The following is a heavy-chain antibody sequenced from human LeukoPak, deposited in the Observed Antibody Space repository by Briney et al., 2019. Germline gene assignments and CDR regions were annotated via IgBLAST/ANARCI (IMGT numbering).Heavy chain of an antibody. CDR3: ARSSSGYYSGDDAFDI. V-gene: IGHV3-48*01. CDR1: GFTLNLYN. CDR2: ISTSGSTK. Sequence: GGSLTLSCAASGFTLNLYNMNWVRQAPGKGLEWVSHISTSGSTKYYAHSVKGRFTICRDTAENSLNLELNSLRAEDTAVYYCARSSSGYYSGDDAFDIWGQGTKVTVSS. D-gene: IGHD3-22*01. J-gene: IGHJ3*02.